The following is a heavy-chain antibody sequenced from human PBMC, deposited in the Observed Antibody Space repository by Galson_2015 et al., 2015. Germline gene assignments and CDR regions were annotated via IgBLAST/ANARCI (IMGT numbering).Heavy chain of an antibody. J-gene: IGHJ4*02. CDR3: AGHSVGNCSSTSCYRYD. CDR1: GGTFSSYA. Sequence: SVKVSCKASGGTFSSYAISWVRQAPGQGLEWMGGIIPIFGTANYAQKFQGRVTITVDESTSTAYMELSSLRSEDTAVYYCAGHSVGNCSSTSCYRYDWGQGTLVTVSS. V-gene: IGHV1-69*13. CDR2: IIPIFGTA. D-gene: IGHD2-2*02.